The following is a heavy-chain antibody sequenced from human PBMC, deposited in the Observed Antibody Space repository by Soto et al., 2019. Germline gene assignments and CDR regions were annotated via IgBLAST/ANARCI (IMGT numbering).Heavy chain of an antibody. V-gene: IGHV4-30-4*01. CDR2: IYYSGST. Sequence: SETLSLTCTVSGGSISSGDYYWSWIRQPPGKGLEWIGYIYYSGSTYYNPSLKSRVTISVDTSKNQFSLKLSSVTAADTAVYYCARGYCSSTSCYNWFDPWGQGTLVTVSS. CDR1: GGSISSGDYY. CDR3: ARGYCSSTSCYNWFDP. D-gene: IGHD2-2*01. J-gene: IGHJ5*02.